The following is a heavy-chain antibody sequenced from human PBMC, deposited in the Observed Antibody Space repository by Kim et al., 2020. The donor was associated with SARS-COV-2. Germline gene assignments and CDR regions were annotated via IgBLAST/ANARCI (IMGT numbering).Heavy chain of an antibody. CDR1: GGSFSGYY. Sequence: SETLSLTCAVYGGSFSGYYWSWIRQPPGKGLEWIGEINHSGSTNYNPSLKSRVTISVDTSKNQFSLKLSSVTAADTAVYYCARSYCSSTSCYIPDLVTVYGMDVWGQGTTVTVSS. D-gene: IGHD2-2*02. V-gene: IGHV4-34*01. CDR3: ARSYCSSTSCYIPDLVTVYGMDV. J-gene: IGHJ6*02. CDR2: INHSGST.